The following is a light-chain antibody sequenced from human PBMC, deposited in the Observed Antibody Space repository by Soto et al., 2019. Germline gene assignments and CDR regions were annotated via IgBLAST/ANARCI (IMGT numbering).Light chain of an antibody. J-gene: IGKJ1*01. Sequence: EIVMTQSPATLSVSPGERATLSCRASQSVSSNLAWYQQKPGQAPRLLIYGASTRATGIPAMFSGSGSGTDFTLTLSSLRSVGFAFYYCQQYDNWPPTWTLGQGTKVVIK. V-gene: IGKV3-15*01. CDR2: GAS. CDR3: QQYDNWPPTWT. CDR1: QSVSSN.